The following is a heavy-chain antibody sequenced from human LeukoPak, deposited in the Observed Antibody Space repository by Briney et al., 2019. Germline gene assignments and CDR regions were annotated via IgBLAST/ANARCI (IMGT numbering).Heavy chain of an antibody. D-gene: IGHD5-12*01. J-gene: IGHJ3*02. CDR3: ARAALRPDAFDI. CDR1: GYTFTGYY. Sequence: SVKVSCKASGYTFTGYYMHWVRQAPGQGLEWMGWINPNSGGTNYAQKFQGWLTMTRDTSISTAYMELSRLRSDDTAVYYCARAALRPDAFDIWGQGTMVTVSS. V-gene: IGHV1-2*04. CDR2: INPNSGGT.